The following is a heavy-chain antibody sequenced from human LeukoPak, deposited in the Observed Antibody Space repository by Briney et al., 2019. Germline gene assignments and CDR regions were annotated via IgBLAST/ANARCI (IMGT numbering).Heavy chain of an antibody. CDR3: AGLPNDYYGSGSFEGY. D-gene: IGHD3-10*01. CDR1: GGSISSSSYY. V-gene: IGHV4-39*01. CDR2: IYYSGST. J-gene: IGHJ4*02. Sequence: PSETLSLTCTVSGGSISSSSYYWGWIRQPPGKGLEWIGSIYYSGSTYYNPSLKSRVTISVDTSKNQFSLKLSSVTAADTAVYYCAGLPNDYYGSGSFEGYWGQGILVTVSS.